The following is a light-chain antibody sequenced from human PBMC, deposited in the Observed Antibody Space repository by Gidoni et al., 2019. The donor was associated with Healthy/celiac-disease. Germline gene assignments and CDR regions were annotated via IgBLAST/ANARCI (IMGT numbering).Light chain of an antibody. CDR2: WAS. Sequence: IVMTQSPDSLAVSLGERATINFNSSQSVLYSSNNKNYLAWYQQKPGQPPKLLIYWASTRESGVPDRFSGSGSGTDFTLTISSLQAEDVAVYYCQQYYSTPPTFGQXTKVEIK. V-gene: IGKV4-1*01. CDR1: QSVLYSSNNKNY. CDR3: QQYYSTPPT. J-gene: IGKJ1*01.